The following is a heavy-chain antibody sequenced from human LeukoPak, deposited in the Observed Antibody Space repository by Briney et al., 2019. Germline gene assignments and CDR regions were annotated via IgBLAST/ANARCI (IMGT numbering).Heavy chain of an antibody. CDR3: ARVDVVVVPAATGEDYYYGMDV. Sequence: ASVKVSCKASGYTFTSYAMNWVRQAPGQGLEWMGWINTNTGNPTYAQGFTGRFVFSLDTSVSTAYVQISSLKAEDTAVYYCARVDVVVVPAATGEDYYYGMDVWGQGTTVTVSS. CDR1: GYTFTSYA. D-gene: IGHD2-2*01. V-gene: IGHV7-4-1*02. J-gene: IGHJ6*02. CDR2: INTNTGNP.